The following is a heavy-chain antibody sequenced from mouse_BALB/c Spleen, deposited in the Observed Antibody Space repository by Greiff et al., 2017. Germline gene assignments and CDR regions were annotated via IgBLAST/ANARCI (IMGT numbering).Heavy chain of an antibody. J-gene: IGHJ4*01. Sequence: EVQRVESGGGLVQPGGSRKLSCAASGFTFSSFGMHWVRQAPEKGLVWVAYISSGSSTIYYADTVKGRFTISRDNPKNTLFLQMTSLRSEDTAMYYCARAVYYYGYAMDYWGQGTSVTVSS. CDR3: ARAVYYYGYAMDY. V-gene: IGHV5-17*02. CDR1: GFTFSSFG. D-gene: IGHD1-1*01. CDR2: ISSGSSTI.